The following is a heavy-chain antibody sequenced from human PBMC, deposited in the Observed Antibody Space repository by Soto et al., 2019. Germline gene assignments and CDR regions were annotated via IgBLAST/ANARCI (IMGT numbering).Heavy chain of an antibody. J-gene: IGHJ5*02. CDR3: ASMAWHLGELSRNWFDP. D-gene: IGHD3-16*02. CDR2: IYYSGRT. CDR1: GGSISSGDYY. Sequence: QVQLQESGPGLVKPSQTLSLTCTLSGGSISSGDYYWSWIRHPPGKGLQWIGNIYYSGRTNYNPALKSRLTISLATSNSQFFLQLTSVTAADTAVYYCASMAWHLGELSRNWFDPWGQGTLVTVSS. V-gene: IGHV4-31*03.